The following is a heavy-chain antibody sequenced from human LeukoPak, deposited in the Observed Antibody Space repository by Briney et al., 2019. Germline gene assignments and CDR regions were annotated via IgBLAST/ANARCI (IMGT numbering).Heavy chain of an antibody. CDR2: ISSSGSTI. Sequence: PGGSLRLSCAASGFTFSDYYMSWIRQAPGKGLEWVSYISSSGSTIYYADSVKGRFTISRDNAKNSLYLQMNSRRAEDTAVYYCARDWGIVATRGAFDIWGQGTMVTVSS. J-gene: IGHJ3*02. CDR1: GFTFSDYY. CDR3: ARDWGIVATRGAFDI. D-gene: IGHD5-12*01. V-gene: IGHV3-11*01.